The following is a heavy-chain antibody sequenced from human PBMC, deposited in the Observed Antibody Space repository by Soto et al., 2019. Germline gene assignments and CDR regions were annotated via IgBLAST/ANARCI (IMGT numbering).Heavy chain of an antibody. CDR1: GYTFNTYG. D-gene: IGHD3-22*01. CDR3: ARGPTDYSDNSGNYFLDY. CDR2: ISSYNGNT. J-gene: IGHJ4*02. V-gene: IGHV1-18*01. Sequence: QVQLVQSGAEVKKPGASVKVSCKASGYTFNTYGMRWVRQAPGQGLDRMGWISSYNGNTKYAERLKGRVHMTTDTTTSTAYMAVRNLRSDDTAVYYCARGPTDYSDNSGNYFLDYWGQGTLVTVSS.